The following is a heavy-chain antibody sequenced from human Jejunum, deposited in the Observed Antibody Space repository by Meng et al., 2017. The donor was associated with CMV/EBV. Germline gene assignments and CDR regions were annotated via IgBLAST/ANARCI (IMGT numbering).Heavy chain of an antibody. Sequence: TLKASGPTPLKPPQTATLTRCFSVFSLITSEVVVGWFRQPPGKALEWLAVIYWDDDKRYSPSLKSRLTITKDTSXXXVVLTXTXMXXVDXXXXXCALFTRSWFDPWGQGTLVTVSS. V-gene: IGHV2-5*02. CDR3: ALFTRSWFDP. J-gene: IGHJ5*02. CDR2: IYWDDDK. CDR1: VFSLITSEVV. D-gene: IGHD2-2*01.